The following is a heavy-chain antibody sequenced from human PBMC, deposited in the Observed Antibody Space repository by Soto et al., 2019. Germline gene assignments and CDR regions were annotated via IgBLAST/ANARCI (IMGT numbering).Heavy chain of an antibody. CDR2: INPNSGGT. D-gene: IGHD5-12*01. CDR1: GYTFTSYG. V-gene: IGHV1-2*04. J-gene: IGHJ6*02. Sequence: ASVKVSCKASGYTFTSYGISWVRQAPGQGLEWMGWINPNSGGTNYAQKFQGWVTMTRDTSISTAYMELSRLRSDDTAVYYCARPSGYDRYYGMDVWGQGTTVTVSS. CDR3: ARPSGYDRYYGMDV.